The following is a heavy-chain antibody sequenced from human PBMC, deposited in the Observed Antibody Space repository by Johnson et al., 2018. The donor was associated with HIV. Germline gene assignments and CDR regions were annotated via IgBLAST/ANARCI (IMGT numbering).Heavy chain of an antibody. V-gene: IGHV3-66*03. CDR3: AKDLHDNSGWRGAFDI. CDR1: GFTVSSNY. Sequence: VLLVESGGGLIQPGGSLRLSCAASGFTVSSNYMSWVRQAPGKGLEWVSVIYSGGSTYYADSVKGRFTISRDNSKNTLYLQMGSLRAEDMAVYYCAKDLHDNSGWRGAFDIWGQGTMVTVSS. J-gene: IGHJ3*02. CDR2: IYSGGST. D-gene: IGHD6-19*01.